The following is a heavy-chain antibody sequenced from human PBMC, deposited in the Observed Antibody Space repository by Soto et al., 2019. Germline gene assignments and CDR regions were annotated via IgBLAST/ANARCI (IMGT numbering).Heavy chain of an antibody. V-gene: IGHV4-34*01. CDR1: GGSFSGYY. J-gene: IGHJ4*02. CDR3: ARGSAAAVNFDY. Sequence: KPSETLSLTCAVYGGSFSGYYWSWIRQPPGKGLEWIGEINHSGSTNYNPSLKSRVTISVDTSKNQFSLKLSSVTAADTAVYYCARGSAAAVNFDYWGQGTLVTVSS. D-gene: IGHD6-13*01. CDR2: INHSGST.